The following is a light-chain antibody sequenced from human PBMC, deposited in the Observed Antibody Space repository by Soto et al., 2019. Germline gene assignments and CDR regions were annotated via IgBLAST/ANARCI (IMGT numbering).Light chain of an antibody. V-gene: IGKV3-11*01. Sequence: EIVLTQSPATLSLSPGDRATLSCRASQSVRSSLAWFQQKPGQAPRLLIYDASKRATGIPARFSGSASGADFTLTISSLETGDFAVYYCQQRSDWPPELTFGGGTKVDIK. J-gene: IGKJ4*01. CDR3: QQRSDWPPELT. CDR1: QSVRSS. CDR2: DAS.